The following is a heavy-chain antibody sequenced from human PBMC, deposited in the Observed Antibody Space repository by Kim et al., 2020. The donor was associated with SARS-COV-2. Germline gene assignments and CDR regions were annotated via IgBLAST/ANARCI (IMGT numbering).Heavy chain of an antibody. CDR2: IYYSGST. D-gene: IGHD1-26*01. CDR1: GGSISSSSYY. CDR3: ARHLEVGQQLVIWSIVGATKASFDY. J-gene: IGHJ4*02. V-gene: IGHV4-39*01. Sequence: SQTLSLTCTVSGGSISSSSYYWGWIRQPPGKGLEWIGSIYYSGSTYYNPSLKSRVTISVDTSKNQFSLKLSSVTAADTGVYYCARHLEVGQQLVIWSIVGATKASFDYWGQGTLVTVSS.